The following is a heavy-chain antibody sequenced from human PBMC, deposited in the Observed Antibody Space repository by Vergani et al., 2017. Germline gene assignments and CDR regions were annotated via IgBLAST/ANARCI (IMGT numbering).Heavy chain of an antibody. CDR3: ARDQWDDDGPRGWFAP. V-gene: IGHV4-61*02. CDR1: GASITSGSFY. Sequence: QVHLNEAGPGLVKPSQTLSLTCTVSGASITSGSFYWSWIRQPAGKGLEWIGRIHASGTKNYNPSLRSRVTLSVDTSKNQLYLKMISMTAADTAVYFCARDQWDDDGPRGWFAPWGQGILVTVSS. D-gene: IGHD5-24*01. J-gene: IGHJ5*02. CDR2: IHASGTK.